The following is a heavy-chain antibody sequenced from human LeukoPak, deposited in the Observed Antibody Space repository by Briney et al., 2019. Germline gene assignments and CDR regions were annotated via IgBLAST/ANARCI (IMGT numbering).Heavy chain of an antibody. J-gene: IGHJ5*02. CDR2: INPNSGDT. Sequence: ASVKVSCKASGYSFTDYYIHWVRQAPGQGLEWMGWINPNSGDTSYAQKFQGRVTMTRDTSISTAYMGLSRLRSDDTAVYYCARGVVVVVAATVNWFDPWGQGTLVTVSS. CDR3: ARGVVVVVAATVNWFDP. CDR1: GYSFTDYY. V-gene: IGHV1-2*02. D-gene: IGHD2-15*01.